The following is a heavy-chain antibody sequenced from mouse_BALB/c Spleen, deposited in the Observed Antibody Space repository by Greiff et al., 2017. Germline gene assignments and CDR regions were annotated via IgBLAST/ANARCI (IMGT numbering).Heavy chain of an antibody. Sequence: EVQLQESGAELVKPGASVKLSCTASGFNIKDTYMHWVKQRPEQGLEWIGRIDPANGNTKYDPKFQGKATITADTSSNTAYLQLSSLTSEDTAVYDCAPYYGSSYDAMDYWGQGTSVTVSS. CDR1: GFNIKDTY. D-gene: IGHD1-1*01. CDR3: APYYGSSYDAMDY. V-gene: IGHV14-3*02. CDR2: IDPANGNT. J-gene: IGHJ4*01.